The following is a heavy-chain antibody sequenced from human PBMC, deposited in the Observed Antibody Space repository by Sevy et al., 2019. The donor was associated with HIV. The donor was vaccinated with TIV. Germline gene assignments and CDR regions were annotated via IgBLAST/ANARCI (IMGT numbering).Heavy chain of an antibody. CDR2: SSAYNGTT. CDR3: ARDRNNYDSSGYPKGIDV. D-gene: IGHD3-22*01. CDR1: GYTFTRYG. Sequence: ASVKVSCKASGYTFTRYGISWVRQAPGQGLEWMGWSSAYNGTTNYAQKLQGRVTMTTDTSTSTAYMELRRLRSDDMAVYYCARDRNNYDSSGYPKGIDVWGHGTTVTVSS. J-gene: IGHJ6*02. V-gene: IGHV1-18*03.